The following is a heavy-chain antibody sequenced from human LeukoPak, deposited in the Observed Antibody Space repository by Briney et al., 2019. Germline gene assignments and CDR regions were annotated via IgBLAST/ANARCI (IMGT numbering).Heavy chain of an antibody. V-gene: IGHV4-61*02. CDR3: AREEWELLEGAFDY. Sequence: SETLSLACTVSGGSISSGSYYWSWIRQPAGKGLGWIGRIYTSGSTNYNPSLKSRVTISVDTSKNQFSLKLSSVTAADTAVYYCAREEWELLEGAFDYWGQGTLVTVSS. J-gene: IGHJ4*02. CDR1: GGSISSGSYY. CDR2: IYTSGST. D-gene: IGHD1-26*01.